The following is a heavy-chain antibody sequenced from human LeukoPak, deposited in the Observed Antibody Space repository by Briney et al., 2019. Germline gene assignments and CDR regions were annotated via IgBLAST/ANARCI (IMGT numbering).Heavy chain of an antibody. CDR1: GDPINDYF. CDR3: AKGRKDFDTNLGPFDS. Sequence: SETLSLTCTISGDPINDYFWTWIRQPPGKGLEWIGYIYFNGGAVYNPSLKTRVNISEDMPMNQFSLKLTSVTAADTAVYYCAKGRKDFDTNLGPFDSWGQGILVTVSS. J-gene: IGHJ4*02. CDR2: IYFNGGA. D-gene: IGHD3-9*01. V-gene: IGHV4-59*01.